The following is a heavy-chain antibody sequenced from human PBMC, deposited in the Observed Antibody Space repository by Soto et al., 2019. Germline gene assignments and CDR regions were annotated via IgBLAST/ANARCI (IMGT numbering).Heavy chain of an antibody. J-gene: IGHJ4*02. D-gene: IGHD3-22*01. CDR3: AHSPIVVVIYLFDY. V-gene: IGHV3-23*01. CDR2: ISGSGGST. Sequence: GGSLRLSCAASGFTFSSYAMSWVRQAPGKGLEWVSAISGSGGSTYYADSVKGRFTISRDNSKNTLYLQMNSLRAEDTAVYYCAHSPIVVVIYLFDYWGQGTLVTVSS. CDR1: GFTFSSYA.